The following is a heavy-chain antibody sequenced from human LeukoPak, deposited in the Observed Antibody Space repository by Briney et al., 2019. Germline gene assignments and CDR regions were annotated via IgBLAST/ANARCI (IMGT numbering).Heavy chain of an antibody. J-gene: IGHJ6*03. CDR1: GGTFGSYA. V-gene: IGHV1-69*05. CDR2: IIPIFGTA. D-gene: IGHD1-26*01. Sequence: SVKVSCKASGGTFGSYAISWVRQAPGQGLEWMGGIIPIFGTANYAQKFQGRVTITTDESTSTAYMELSSLRSEDTAVYYCARARVGANYYYYYMDVWGKGTTVTVS. CDR3: ARARVGANYYYYYMDV.